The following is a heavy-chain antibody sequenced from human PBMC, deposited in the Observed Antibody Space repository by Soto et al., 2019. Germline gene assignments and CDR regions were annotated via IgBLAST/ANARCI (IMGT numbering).Heavy chain of an antibody. CDR1: GYTFTSYG. J-gene: IGHJ5*02. CDR3: ATSYDSGFDP. Sequence: ASVKVSCKASGYTFTSYGVSWVRQAPGQGLEWMGWISVYNGNTDYAQKFQGRVTMTTDTSTSTAYMELRSLRSDDTAVYYCATSYDSGFDPWGQGTLVTVSS. CDR2: ISVYNGNT. D-gene: IGHD5-12*01. V-gene: IGHV1-18*04.